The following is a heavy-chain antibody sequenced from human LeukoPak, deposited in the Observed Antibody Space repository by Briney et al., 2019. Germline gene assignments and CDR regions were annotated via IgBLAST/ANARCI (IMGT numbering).Heavy chain of an antibody. CDR2: IKEDGSEI. CDR3: ARDRGYSSFDY. CDR1: AFTFSNYW. J-gene: IGHJ4*02. D-gene: IGHD4-23*01. V-gene: IGHV3-7*01. Sequence: GGSLRLSCAASAFTFSNYWMSWVRQAPGKGLEWVANIKEDGSEINYVDSVKGRFTISRDNAKNSLYLQMNSLTVDDTAVYYCARDRGYSSFDYWGQGTLVTVSS.